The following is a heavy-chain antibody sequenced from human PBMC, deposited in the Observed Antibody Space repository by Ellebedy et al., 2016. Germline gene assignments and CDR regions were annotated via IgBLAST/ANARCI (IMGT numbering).Heavy chain of an antibody. CDR3: ARIWFGGVHY. CDR2: IYSNGNT. V-gene: IGHV3-66*01. J-gene: IGHJ4*02. CDR1: GLTVSDSY. Sequence: GESLKISXAVSGLTVSDSYLSWVRQAPGKGLEWVSMIYSNGNTFYADSVRGRFTISRDTSKNMLYLQMSSLRTEDTAVYYCARIWFGGVHYWGQGSLITVSS. D-gene: IGHD3-10*01.